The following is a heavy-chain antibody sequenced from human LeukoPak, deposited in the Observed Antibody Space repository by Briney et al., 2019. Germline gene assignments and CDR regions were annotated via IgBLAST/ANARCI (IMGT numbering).Heavy chain of an antibody. CDR2: INHSGST. CDR3: ARDRYYYDSSGINYFDY. CDR1: GGSFSGYY. D-gene: IGHD3-22*01. Sequence: KPSETLSLTCAVYGGSFSGYYWSWIRQPPGKGLEWIGEINHSGSTNYNPSLKSRVTISVDTSKNQFSLKLSSVTAADTAVYYCARDRYYYDSSGINYFDYWGQGTLVTVSS. V-gene: IGHV4-34*01. J-gene: IGHJ4*02.